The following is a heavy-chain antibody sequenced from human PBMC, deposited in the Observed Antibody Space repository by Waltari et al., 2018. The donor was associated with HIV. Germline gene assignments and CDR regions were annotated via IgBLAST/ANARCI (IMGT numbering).Heavy chain of an antibody. J-gene: IGHJ4*02. CDR2: ISSSGSTI. D-gene: IGHD3-22*01. V-gene: IGHV3-48*03. CDR3: ARGGRERITMIVVVINYFDY. CDR1: GFTFSSYE. Sequence: EVQLVESGGGLVQPGGSLRLSCAASGFTFSSYEMNWVRQAPGKGLAWVSYISSSGSTIYYADSVKGRFTISRDNAKNSLYLQMNSLRAEDTAVYYCARGGRERITMIVVVINYFDYWGQGTLVTVSS.